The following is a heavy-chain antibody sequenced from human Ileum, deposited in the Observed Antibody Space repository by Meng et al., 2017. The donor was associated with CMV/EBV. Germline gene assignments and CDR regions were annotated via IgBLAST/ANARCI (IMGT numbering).Heavy chain of an antibody. V-gene: IGHV1-46*01. D-gene: IGHD1-26*01. Sequence: CKASGYIVTTYHIHWVRQAPGQGLEWMGIIKSDGESNIYAQKFEDRVTMTRDMSTSTVYMDLTSLRSDDTAVYYCARELPHTYYFTSWGQGTLVTVSS. CDR2: IKSDGESN. J-gene: IGHJ4*02. CDR3: ARELPHTYYFTS. CDR1: GYIVTTYH.